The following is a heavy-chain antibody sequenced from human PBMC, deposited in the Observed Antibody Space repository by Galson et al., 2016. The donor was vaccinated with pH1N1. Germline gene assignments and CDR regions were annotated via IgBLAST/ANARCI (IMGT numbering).Heavy chain of an antibody. CDR3: ARKGTWWPLDY. CDR1: GFTFTTYG. Sequence: SVKVSCKASGFTFTTYGFTWVRQAPGQGLEWMGWISGNNGDSHYAQKVKGRVTVTIDTSTSTAYLEVRGLTSDDTAVYYCARKGTWWPLDYWGLGTLVTVSS. J-gene: IGHJ4*02. D-gene: IGHD2-15*01. CDR2: ISGNNGDS. V-gene: IGHV1-18*01.